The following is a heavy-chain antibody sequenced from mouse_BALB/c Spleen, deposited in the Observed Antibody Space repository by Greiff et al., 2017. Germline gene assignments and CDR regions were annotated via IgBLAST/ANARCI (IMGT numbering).Heavy chain of an antibody. CDR1: GFTFTDYY. J-gene: IGHJ3*01. Sequence: EVNLVESGGGLVQPGGSLRLSCATSGFTFTDYYMSWVRQPPGKALEWLGFIRNKANGYTTEYSASVKGRFTISRVNSQSILYLQMNTLRAEDSATDCCARECDYDGAWFAYWGQGTLVTVSA. V-gene: IGHV7-3*02. CDR3: ARECDYDGAWFAY. D-gene: IGHD2-4*01. CDR2: IRNKANGYTT.